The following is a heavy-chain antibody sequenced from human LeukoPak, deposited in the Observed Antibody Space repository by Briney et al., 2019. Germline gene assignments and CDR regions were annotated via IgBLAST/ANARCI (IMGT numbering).Heavy chain of an antibody. V-gene: IGHV1-69-2*01. CDR2: VDPEDGET. J-gene: IGHJ4*02. CDR3: ATNPERGVVTNDY. D-gene: IGHD3-3*01. Sequence: ATVKISFKVSGYTFTDYYMHWVQQAPGKGLEWMGLVDPEDGETIYAEKFQGRVTITADTSTDTAYMELSSLRSEDTAVYYCATNPERGVVTNDYWGQGTLVTVSS. CDR1: GYTFTDYY.